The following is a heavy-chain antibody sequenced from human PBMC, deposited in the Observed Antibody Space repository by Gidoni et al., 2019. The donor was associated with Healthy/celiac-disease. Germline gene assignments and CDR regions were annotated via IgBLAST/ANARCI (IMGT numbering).Heavy chain of an antibody. CDR1: VYTFTGYY. Sequence: QVQLAQSAAELKKPGASVNVSCTASVYTFTGYYMHWVRQAPGQGLEWMGWINPNSGGTNYAQKFQGRVTMTRDTSISTAYMELSRLRSDDTDVYYCERVGLYSSGWCDYWGQGTLVTVSS. J-gene: IGHJ4*02. CDR3: ERVGLYSSGWCDY. CDR2: INPNSGGT. D-gene: IGHD6-19*01. V-gene: IGHV1-2*02.